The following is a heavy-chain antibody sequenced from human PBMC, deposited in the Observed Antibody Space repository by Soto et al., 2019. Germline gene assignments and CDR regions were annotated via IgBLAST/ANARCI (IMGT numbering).Heavy chain of an antibody. Sequence: ASVKVSCKASGYTFTGHYMHWVRQAPGQGLEWMGWINPNSVGTNYAQKFQGRVTMTRDTSISTAYMELSRLRSDETAVYYCAREPMVRAAHGFDIWGQGTMVTVSS. V-gene: IGHV1-2*02. CDR1: GYTFTGHY. CDR2: INPNSVGT. D-gene: IGHD3-10*01. J-gene: IGHJ3*02. CDR3: AREPMVRAAHGFDI.